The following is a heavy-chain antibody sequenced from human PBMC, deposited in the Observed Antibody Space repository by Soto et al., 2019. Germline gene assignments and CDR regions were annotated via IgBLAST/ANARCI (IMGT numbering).Heavy chain of an antibody. J-gene: IGHJ4*02. CDR2: IGIDSSHS. CDR1: GFPFSAYG. Sequence: QVQLVESGGGVVQPGGSLRLSCAASGFPFSAYGMHWIRQAPGKGLEWVAVIGIDSSHSFYADSVQGRFTVSRDNSKNTQYLQLRSLSAEDTAVYYCARYSSNSYYFDYWGQGALVTVSS. V-gene: IGHV3-33*01. D-gene: IGHD6-13*01. CDR3: ARYSSNSYYFDY.